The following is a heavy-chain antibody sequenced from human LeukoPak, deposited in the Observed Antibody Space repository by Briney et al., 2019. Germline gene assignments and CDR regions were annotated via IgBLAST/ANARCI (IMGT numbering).Heavy chain of an antibody. J-gene: IGHJ6*01. Sequence: SETLSLTCTVSGGSISSYYWSWIRQPPGKGLEWIGYIYYSGSTNYNPSLKSRVTISVDTSKNQFSLKLSSVTAADTAVYYCARDGGATGYYHGMDVWGQGTTVTVSS. V-gene: IGHV4-59*12. CDR3: ARDGGATGYYHGMDV. D-gene: IGHD2-21*01. CDR1: GGSISSYY. CDR2: IYYSGST.